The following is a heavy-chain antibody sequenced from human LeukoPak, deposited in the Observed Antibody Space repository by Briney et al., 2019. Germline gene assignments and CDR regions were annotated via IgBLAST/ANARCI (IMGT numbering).Heavy chain of an antibody. D-gene: IGHD6-19*01. CDR1: GFIFSSYG. V-gene: IGHV3-33*01. CDR3: ARDVTVAAETFDY. J-gene: IGHJ4*02. Sequence: GGSLRLSCAASGFIFSSYGMHWVRQAPGKGLEWVAVIWYDGNNKYYADSVKGRFAISRDNSKNTLYLQMNSLRAEDTAVYYCARDVTVAAETFDYWGQGTLSPSPQ. CDR2: IWYDGNNK.